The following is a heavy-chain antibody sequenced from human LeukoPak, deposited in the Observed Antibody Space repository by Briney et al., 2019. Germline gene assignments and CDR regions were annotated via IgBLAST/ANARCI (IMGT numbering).Heavy chain of an antibody. CDR3: ARDSDDFWSGYYGPAVY. CDR1: GYTFTSYA. D-gene: IGHD3-3*01. V-gene: IGHV1-3*01. Sequence: ASVKVSCKASGYTFTSYAMHWVRQAPGQRLEWMGWINAGNGNTKYSQKFQGRVTITRDTSASTAYMELSSLRSEDTAVYYCARDSDDFWSGYYGPAVYWGQGTLVTVSS. CDR2: INAGNGNT. J-gene: IGHJ4*02.